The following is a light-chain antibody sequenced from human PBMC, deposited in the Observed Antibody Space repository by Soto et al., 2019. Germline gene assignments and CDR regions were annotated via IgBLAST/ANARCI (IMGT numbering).Light chain of an antibody. V-gene: IGLV2-11*01. J-gene: IGLJ1*01. CDR1: SLDVGGFDY. CDR3: CSSAAIYTYL. Sequence: QSVLAQPRSVSGSPGQSVTISCTGTSLDVGGFDYVSWYQQHPGKAPTLIIYDVTQRPSGVPDGFSGVKSGNTTSLTIPGLAPGDVADKYRCSSAAIYTYLSGPGPKVTV. CDR2: DVT.